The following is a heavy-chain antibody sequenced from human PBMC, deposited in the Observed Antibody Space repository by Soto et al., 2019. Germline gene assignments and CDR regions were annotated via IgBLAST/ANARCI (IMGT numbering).Heavy chain of an antibody. D-gene: IGHD2-8*01. V-gene: IGHV3-49*03. CDR3: ARAVMTQGGTNFDY. Sequence: PGGSLRLXCTASGFTFGDSAMSWFRQAPGQGLEWLSFIRSKAYGETTDYAASVKGRFSISRDDSKSIVYLQMNSLKTEDTAVYYCARAVMTQGGTNFDYWGQGTLVTVSS. CDR1: GFTFGDSA. CDR2: IRSKAYGETT. J-gene: IGHJ4*02.